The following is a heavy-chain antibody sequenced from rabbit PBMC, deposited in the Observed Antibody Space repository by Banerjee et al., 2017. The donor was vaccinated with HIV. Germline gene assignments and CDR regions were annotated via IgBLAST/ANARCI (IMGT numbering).Heavy chain of an antibody. CDR1: GFSFSNKYV. CDR3: SRHLASVIGWYFNL. V-gene: IGHV1S45*01. Sequence: EQLVESGGGLVQPGGSLTLTCTASGFSFSNKYVMCWVRQAPGKGLEWIACINSSNGSTVCPTWAKGRFTISRTSSNMVPLKISILTAADTFAFFCSRHLASVIGWYFNLWGQVTLVTVS. D-gene: IGHD5-1*01. J-gene: IGHJ4*01. CDR2: INSSNGST.